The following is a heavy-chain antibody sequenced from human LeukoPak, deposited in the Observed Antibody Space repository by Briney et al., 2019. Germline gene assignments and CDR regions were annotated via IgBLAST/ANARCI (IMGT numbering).Heavy chain of an antibody. J-gene: IGHJ4*02. CDR1: GGSLSSVSYY. D-gene: IGHD6-19*01. CDR3: ARALAVAGPKYFDY. CDR2: IYTSGST. V-gene: IGHV4-61*02. Sequence: SETLSLTCAVSGGSLSSVSYYWGWLRQPAGTGLEWIWRIYTSGSTNYNPSLKSRVTISVDTSKNQFSLKLSSVTAADTAVYYCARALAVAGPKYFDYWGQGTLVTVSS.